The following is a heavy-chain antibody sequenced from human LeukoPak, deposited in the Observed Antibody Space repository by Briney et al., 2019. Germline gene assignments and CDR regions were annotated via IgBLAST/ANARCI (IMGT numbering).Heavy chain of an antibody. CDR1: GFTFSSYD. CDR3: ARDPEVGATSY. CDR2: ISSSSSYI. J-gene: IGHJ4*02. V-gene: IGHV3-21*01. D-gene: IGHD1-26*01. Sequence: GGALRLSCAASGFTFSSYDMTWVRQAPGKGLEWVSSISSSSSYIYYADSVKGRFTISRDNAKNSLYLQMNSLRAEDTAVYYCARDPEVGATSYWGQGTLVTVSS.